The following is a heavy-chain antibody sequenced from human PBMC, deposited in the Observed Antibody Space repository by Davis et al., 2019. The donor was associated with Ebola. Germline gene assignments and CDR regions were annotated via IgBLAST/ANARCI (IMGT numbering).Heavy chain of an antibody. J-gene: IGHJ6*02. Sequence: PGGSLRLSCAASGFTFSSYAMSWIRQAPGKGLEWVSYISSSSSYTNYADSVKGRFTISRDNAKNSVYLQMNSLRAEDTAVYYCARQLQKRGYSYGWYYYGMDVWGQGTTVTVSS. D-gene: IGHD5-18*01. CDR1: GFTFSSYA. CDR3: ARQLQKRGYSYGWYYYGMDV. CDR2: ISSSSSYT. V-gene: IGHV3-11*06.